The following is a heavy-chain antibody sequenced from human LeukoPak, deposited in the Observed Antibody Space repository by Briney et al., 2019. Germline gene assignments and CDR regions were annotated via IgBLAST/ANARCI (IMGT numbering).Heavy chain of an antibody. V-gene: IGHV3-7*05. CDR3: ARPAVIEYDRSPGDS. D-gene: IGHD3-22*01. CDR1: GFTFSNYW. Sequence: GGSLRLSCAASGFTFSNYWMSWVRQAPGKGLEWVANIKEDGSDKYYVDSVKGRFTISRDNAKNSQYLQMNSLRAEDTAVYYCARPAVIEYDRSPGDSWGQGALVTVSS. CDR2: IKEDGSDK. J-gene: IGHJ5*01.